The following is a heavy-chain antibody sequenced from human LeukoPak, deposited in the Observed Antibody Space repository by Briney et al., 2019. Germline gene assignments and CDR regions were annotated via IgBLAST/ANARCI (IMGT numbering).Heavy chain of an antibody. J-gene: IGHJ4*02. V-gene: IGHV3-53*01. D-gene: IGHD6-19*01. CDR3: ASIKVAVAGSGA. Sequence: GGSLRLSCAASGFTVSSNYVSWVRQAPGKGLEWVSVIYSGGSTYYADSVKGRFTISRDNSKNTLYLQMNSLRAEDTAVYYCASIKVAVAGSGAWGQGTLVTVSS. CDR1: GFTVSSNY. CDR2: IYSGGST.